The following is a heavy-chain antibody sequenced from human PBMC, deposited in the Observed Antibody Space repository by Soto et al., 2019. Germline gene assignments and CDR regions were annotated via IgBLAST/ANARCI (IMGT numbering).Heavy chain of an antibody. Sequence: GGSLRLACAASGFTFSSYAMSWVRQAPGKGLEWVSTISGTGGSTYYADSVKGRFTTSRDNSKNTPYLQMNSLRAEDTAVYYCAKGNGYSYDVYYYYGMDVWGQGTTVTVSS. CDR3: AKGNGYSYDVYYYYGMDV. CDR2: ISGTGGST. V-gene: IGHV3-23*01. D-gene: IGHD5-18*01. CDR1: GFTFSSYA. J-gene: IGHJ6*02.